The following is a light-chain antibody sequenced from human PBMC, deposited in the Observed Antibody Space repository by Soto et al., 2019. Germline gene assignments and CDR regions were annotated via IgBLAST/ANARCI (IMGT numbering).Light chain of an antibody. CDR1: QSISSY. CDR2: AAS. V-gene: IGKV1-39*01. CDR3: QHSSGGTET. Sequence: IQMTKCPSSLSASLGDRVTITCRASQSISSYLNWYQQKPGKAPKLLIYAASSLQSGVPSRFCGSGSGTDFALRFSSFHPAALPTYEGQHSSGGTETFGQGTKVDI. J-gene: IGKJ1*01.